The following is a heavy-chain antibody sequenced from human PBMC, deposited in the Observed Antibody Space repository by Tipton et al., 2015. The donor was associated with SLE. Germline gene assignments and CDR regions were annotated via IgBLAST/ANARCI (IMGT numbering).Heavy chain of an antibody. J-gene: IGHJ1*01. V-gene: IGHV4-59*01. CDR1: GGSISSYY. CDR2: IYYSGST. Sequence: TLSLTCTVSGGSISSYYWSWIRQPPGKGLEWIGYIYYSGSTNYKSSLKSRVTISVDTSKNQFSLKLSSVTAADTAVYYCATLFSDSNTWFEYFQFWSQGTLVTVSS. D-gene: IGHD3-10*01. CDR3: ATLFSDSNTWFEYFQF.